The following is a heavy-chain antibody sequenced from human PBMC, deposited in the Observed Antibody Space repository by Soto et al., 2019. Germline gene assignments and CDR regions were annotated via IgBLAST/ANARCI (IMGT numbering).Heavy chain of an antibody. CDR1: GYTFTGYY. CDR2: INPNSGGT. Sequence: QVQLVQSGAEVKKPGASVKVSCKASGYTFTGYYMHWVRQAPGQGLEWMGWINPNSGGTNYAQKFQGWVTMTRDTSISTVYMELSRLRSDDTAVYYCARENRARYYYDSSGYPNYFDYWGQGTLVTVSS. D-gene: IGHD3-22*01. CDR3: ARENRARYYYDSSGYPNYFDY. J-gene: IGHJ4*02. V-gene: IGHV1-2*04.